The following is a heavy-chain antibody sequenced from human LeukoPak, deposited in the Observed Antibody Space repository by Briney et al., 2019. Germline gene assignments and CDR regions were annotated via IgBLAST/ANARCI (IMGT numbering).Heavy chain of an antibody. CDR2: IWDDVINK. CDR3: AKDGRKQWFGELLFDY. Sequence: VGSLRLSCAASGFTFSSYVMHCGRQALGKGLEWVAFIWDDVINKYYAESVKGRFTISRDKSKNTLYMQMNSLRAEDTALYYCAKDGRKQWFGELLFDYWGQGTLVTVSS. J-gene: IGHJ4*02. CDR1: GFTFSSYV. V-gene: IGHV3-30*02. D-gene: IGHD3-10*01.